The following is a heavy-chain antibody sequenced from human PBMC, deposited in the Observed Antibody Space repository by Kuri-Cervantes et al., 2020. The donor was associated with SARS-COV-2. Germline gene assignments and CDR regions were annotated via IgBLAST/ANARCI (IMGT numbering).Heavy chain of an antibody. CDR1: GGTFSSYA. D-gene: IGHD2-2*01. CDR3: ARDIYSPNCSSTSCPYYYYYYGMDV. V-gene: IGHV1-69*05. Sequence: SVKVSCKASGGTFSSYAISWVRQAPGQGLEWMGGIIPIFGTANYAQKFQGRVTMTTDTSTSTAYMELRSLRSDDTAVYYCARDIYSPNCSSTSCPYYYYYYGMDVWGQGTTVTVSS. J-gene: IGHJ6*02. CDR2: IIPIFGTA.